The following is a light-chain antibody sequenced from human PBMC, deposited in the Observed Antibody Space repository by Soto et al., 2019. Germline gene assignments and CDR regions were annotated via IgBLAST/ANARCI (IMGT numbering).Light chain of an antibody. J-gene: IGKJ1*01. CDR3: QKYNSYSWT. Sequence: DIEITQCPSTLTRPLGNIVTITCRASQSICRWLAWYQQKPGKAPKVLIYDASSLQSGVPSRFSGSGSGTEFTLTISSLQPDDFATYYCQKYNSYSWTFGQGTKVDIK. CDR2: DAS. CDR1: QSICRW. V-gene: IGKV1-5*01.